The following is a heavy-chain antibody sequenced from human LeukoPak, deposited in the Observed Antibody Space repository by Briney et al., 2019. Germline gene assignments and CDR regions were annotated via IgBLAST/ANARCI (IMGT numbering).Heavy chain of an antibody. D-gene: IGHD3-22*01. CDR3: ARDLSPYYDSSGSGVRVGDY. V-gene: IGHV1-18*01. Sequence: ASVKVSCKASGYTFTSYGISWVRQPPGQGLEWMGYIISYNGNTNYAQKLQGRVTMTTDTSTSTAYMELRSLRSDDTAVYYCARDLSPYYDSSGSGVRVGDYWGQGTLVTVSS. CDR1: GYTFTSYG. J-gene: IGHJ4*02. CDR2: IISYNGNT.